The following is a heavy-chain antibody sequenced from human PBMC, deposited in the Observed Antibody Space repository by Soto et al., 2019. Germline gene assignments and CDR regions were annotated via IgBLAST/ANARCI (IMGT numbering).Heavy chain of an antibody. CDR2: ISSTTNYI. CDR1: GFTFTRYS. V-gene: IGHV3-21*06. Sequence: GGSLRLSCAASGFTFTRYSMNWVRQAPGKGLEWVSSISSTTNYIYYGDSMKGRFTISRDNAKNSLYLEMNSLRAADTAVYYCARESEDLASNFDYCGQGTLVTVSS. J-gene: IGHJ4*02. CDR3: ARESEDLASNFDY.